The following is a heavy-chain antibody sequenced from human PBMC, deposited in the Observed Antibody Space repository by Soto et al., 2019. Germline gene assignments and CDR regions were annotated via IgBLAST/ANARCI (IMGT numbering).Heavy chain of an antibody. J-gene: IGHJ4*02. CDR3: AKGGDWLDY. V-gene: IGHV4-34*02. CDR2: INHSGIT. CDR1: GGSLSGDY. D-gene: IGHD2-21*02. Sequence: QVQLQQRGAGLLKPSGTLSLTCAVYGGSLSGDYWSWIRQPPGKGPEWIGEINHSGITNYNPSLKSRVTISVDTSKNDFSLKRSSVTAADTAVYYCAKGGDWLDYWGQGTLVTVSS.